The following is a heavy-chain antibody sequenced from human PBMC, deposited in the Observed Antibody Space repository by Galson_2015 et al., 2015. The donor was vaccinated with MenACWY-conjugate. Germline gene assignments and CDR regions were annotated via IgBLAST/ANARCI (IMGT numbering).Heavy chain of an antibody. CDR2: ISGGSGST. J-gene: IGHJ4*02. CDR3: ASAPSYYGSPFDY. V-gene: IGHV3-23*01. CDR1: GFSFSSYA. Sequence: SLRLSCAASGFSFSSYAMSRVRQAPGKGLEWVSGISGGSGSTSYADSVKGRFTISRDNSKNTLYVQMNSLRAEDTAVYYCASAPSYYGSPFDYWGQGALVTVSS. D-gene: IGHD3-10*01.